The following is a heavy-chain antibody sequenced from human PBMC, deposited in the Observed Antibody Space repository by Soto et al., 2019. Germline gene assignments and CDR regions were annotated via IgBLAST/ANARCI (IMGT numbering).Heavy chain of an antibody. D-gene: IGHD2-2*01. CDR3: ASSYFSSTSCEYYDYLDF. J-gene: IGHJ6*03. CDR2: IIPILGIA. Sequence: ASVKVSCKASGGTFSSYTISWVRQAPGQGLEWMGRIIPILGIANYAQKFQGRVTITADKSTSTAYMELSSLRSEDTAVYYCASSYFSSTSCEYYDYLDFCSKGTTVIVS. V-gene: IGHV1-69*02. CDR1: GGTFSSYT.